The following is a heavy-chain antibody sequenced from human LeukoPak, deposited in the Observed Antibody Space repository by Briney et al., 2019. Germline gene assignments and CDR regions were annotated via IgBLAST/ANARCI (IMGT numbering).Heavy chain of an antibody. Sequence: NPSETLSLTCTVSGGSISSYYWSWIRQPPGKGLEWIGYIYYSGSSNYNPSLKSRVTLSVDTSKNQFSLQLSSVTAADTAVYYCARGGSPVPLYWGQGTLVTVSS. CDR1: GGSISSYY. V-gene: IGHV4-59*01. CDR3: ARGGSPVPLY. J-gene: IGHJ4*02. CDR2: IYYSGSS. D-gene: IGHD1-26*01.